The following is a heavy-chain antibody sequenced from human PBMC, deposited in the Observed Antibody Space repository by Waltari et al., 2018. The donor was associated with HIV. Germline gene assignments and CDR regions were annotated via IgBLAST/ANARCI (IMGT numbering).Heavy chain of an antibody. CDR2: INPSEGRT. CDR1: GYTFTSYN. CDR3: ATRLWSGDYRRAYYYYALDV. V-gene: IGHV1-46*01. Sequence: QVQLLQSGAEVQPPGASVKLSCKTSGYTFTSYNMHWVRQAPGQGLEWVGRINPSEGRTTYAQRFQGRVMMTRDTSTSTVYMDLNSLRSEDTAVFYCATRLWSGDYRRAYYYYALDVWGQGTTVTVSS. J-gene: IGHJ6*02. D-gene: IGHD3-3*01.